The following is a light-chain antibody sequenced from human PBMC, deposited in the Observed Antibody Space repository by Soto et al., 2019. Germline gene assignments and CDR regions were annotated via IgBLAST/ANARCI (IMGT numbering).Light chain of an antibody. J-gene: IGLJ2*01. CDR1: SSDVGGYNY. CDR2: DVS. CDR3: SSYTSSSLVV. Sequence: QSALTQPASVSGSPGQSITISCTGTSSDVGGYNYVSWYQQHPGKAPKLMIYDVSNRPSGVSNRFSGSKSGNTASLTISGLRAEDEADYYCSSYTSSSLVVFGGGTQLTVL. V-gene: IGLV2-14*01.